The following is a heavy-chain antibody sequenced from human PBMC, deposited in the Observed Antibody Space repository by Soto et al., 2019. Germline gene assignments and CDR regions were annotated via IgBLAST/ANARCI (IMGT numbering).Heavy chain of an antibody. CDR1: GFTFDDYA. D-gene: IGHD6-6*01. Sequence: EVQLVESGGGLVQPGRSLRLSCAASGFTFDDYAMHWVRQAPGKGLEWVSGISWNSGTIGYADSVKGRFTISRDNAKNSLYLQVNSLRAEDTAFYYCAKDIAYTSSAGIDYWGQGTLVTVSS. CDR3: AKDIAYTSSAGIDY. J-gene: IGHJ4*02. CDR2: ISWNSGTI. V-gene: IGHV3-9*01.